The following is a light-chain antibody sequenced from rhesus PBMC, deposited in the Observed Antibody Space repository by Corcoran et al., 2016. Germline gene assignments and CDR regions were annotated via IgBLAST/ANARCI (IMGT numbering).Light chain of an antibody. V-gene: IGKV3-24*01. Sequence: EIVMTQSPATLSLSPGERATLSCRASQRVSSSLAWYQQKPGQSPRLLIYGASSRATGIPDRFSGSGSGTDFTLTISSLEPEDVAVYYCLQHSNWPWTFGQGTKVEIK. CDR3: LQHSNWPWT. J-gene: IGKJ1*01. CDR1: QRVSSS. CDR2: GAS.